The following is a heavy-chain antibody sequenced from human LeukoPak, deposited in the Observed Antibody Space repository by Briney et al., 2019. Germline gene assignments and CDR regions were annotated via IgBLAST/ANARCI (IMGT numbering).Heavy chain of an antibody. D-gene: IGHD1-1*01. CDR3: ANYIGNVHYYMDV. V-gene: IGHV4-4*09. CDR2: IYTSGST. J-gene: IGHJ6*03. CDR1: GGSFDSKY. Sequence: PSETLSLTCSVSGGSFDSKYWSWIRQPPGKGLEWIGYIYTSGSTNFNPSLRSRVAMSIDTSKNQFSLKVYSVTAADPAVAYCANYIGNVHYYMDVWGKGTTVIVSS.